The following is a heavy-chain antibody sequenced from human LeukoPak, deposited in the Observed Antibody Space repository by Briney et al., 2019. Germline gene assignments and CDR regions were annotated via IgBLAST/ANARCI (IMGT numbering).Heavy chain of an antibody. V-gene: IGHV1-69*04. D-gene: IGHD6-19*01. CDR1: GGTFSSYA. Sequence: ASVKVSCKASGGTFSSYAISWVRQAPGQGLEWMGRIISILGIANYAQKFQGRVTITADKSTSTAYMELSSLRSEDTAVYYCARGRLIAVAGTSAFDIWGQGTMVTVSS. CDR3: ARGRLIAVAGTSAFDI. CDR2: IISILGIA. J-gene: IGHJ3*02.